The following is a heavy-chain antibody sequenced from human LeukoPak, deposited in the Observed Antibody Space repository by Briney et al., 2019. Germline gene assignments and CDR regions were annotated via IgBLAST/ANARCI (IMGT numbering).Heavy chain of an antibody. CDR1: GYTFTSYY. Sequence: ASVKVSCKASGYTFTSYYMHWVRQAPGQGLEWMGIINPSGGSTSYAQKFQGRVTMTRDTSTSTVYMELSSLRAEDTAVYYCASLDYSNYDGDYWGQGTLVTVSS. CDR2: INPSGGST. V-gene: IGHV1-46*01. CDR3: ASLDYSNYDGDY. D-gene: IGHD4-11*01. J-gene: IGHJ4*02.